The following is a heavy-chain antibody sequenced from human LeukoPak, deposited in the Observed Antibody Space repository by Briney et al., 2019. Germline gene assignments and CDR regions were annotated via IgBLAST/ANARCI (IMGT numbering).Heavy chain of an antibody. D-gene: IGHD6-19*01. CDR2: IYTSGST. CDR3: ARDGKHSSGWYYYYYGMDV. V-gene: IGHV4-4*07. J-gene: IGHJ6*02. Sequence: SETLSLTCTVSGGSISSYYWSWIRQPAGKGLEWIGRIYTSGSTNYNPSLKSRVTMSVDTSKNQFSLKLSSVTAADTAVYYCARDGKHSSGWYYYYYGMDVWGQGTTVTVSS. CDR1: GGSISSYY.